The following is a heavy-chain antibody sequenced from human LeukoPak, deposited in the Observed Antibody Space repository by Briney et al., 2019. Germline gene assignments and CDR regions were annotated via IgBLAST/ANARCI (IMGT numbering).Heavy chain of an antibody. V-gene: IGHV1-18*01. CDR2: ISAYNGNT. CDR3: ARDGETDYVPGGY. D-gene: IGHD4-17*01. J-gene: IGHJ4*02. CDR1: GYTFTNCG. Sequence: ASVKVSCKASGYTFTNCGITWVRQAPGQGLEWMGWISAYNGNTKYAQKVQGRVTMTTDTSTSTAYMELRSLRSDDTAMYYCARDGETDYVPGGYWGQGTLVTVSS.